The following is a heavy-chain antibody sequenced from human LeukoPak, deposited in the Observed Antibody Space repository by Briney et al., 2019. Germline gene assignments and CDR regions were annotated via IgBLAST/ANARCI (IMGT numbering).Heavy chain of an antibody. V-gene: IGHV3-23*01. J-gene: IGHJ6*02. Sequence: EGSLRLSCAASGFTFSRYYMAWVRQTPGKGLEWVSGISGNGLKTFYADSVKGRFTISRDNSKKTVDLEMNNLRVEDSAIFYCAKIVVPAAFYFYGMDVWGPGTTVTVSS. D-gene: IGHD2-2*01. CDR2: ISGNGLKT. CDR3: AKIVVPAAFYFYGMDV. CDR1: GFTFSRYY.